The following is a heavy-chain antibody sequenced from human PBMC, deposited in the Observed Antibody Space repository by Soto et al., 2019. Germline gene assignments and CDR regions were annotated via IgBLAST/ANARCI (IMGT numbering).Heavy chain of an antibody. CDR2: INGDGSSP. Sequence: EVQLVESGGGLVQPGGSLRLSCAASGFSFSSDWMHWVRQAPGKGLVWVSRINGDGSSPSYGDSVKGRLTISRDNAKNTLFLHMSSLSAENTGVYYCARDAQKIGRGRGGFDYFGRGAQVTVSS. CDR3: ARDAQKIGRGRGGFDY. CDR1: GFSFSSDW. V-gene: IGHV3-74*01. D-gene: IGHD2-15*01. J-gene: IGHJ4*02.